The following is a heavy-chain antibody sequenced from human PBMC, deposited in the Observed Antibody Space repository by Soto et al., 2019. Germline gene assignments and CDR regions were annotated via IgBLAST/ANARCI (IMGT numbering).Heavy chain of an antibody. CDR1: DASISSDY. CDR2: IYNSGST. J-gene: IGHJ5*02. V-gene: IGHV4-59*01. CDR3: GGGRHCISARCSGNPTKWLDP. D-gene: IGHD2-2*01. Sequence: PSETLSLTGSFSDASISSDYWSWIRQPPGKGLEWLGHIYNSGSTKYNSALKSRVTISLDRSRNQFSLKLGSVIAADTAVYYCGGGRHCISARCSGNPTKWLDPWGEGTLLTLYS.